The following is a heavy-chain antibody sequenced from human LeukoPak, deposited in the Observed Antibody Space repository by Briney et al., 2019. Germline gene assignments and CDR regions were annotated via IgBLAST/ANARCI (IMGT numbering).Heavy chain of an antibody. Sequence: GGSLRLSCAASGFAFSSYEMNWVRQAPGKGLEWVSYIRSTSNTIYYADSVKGRFTISRDNAKNSLYLQMNSLRAEDTAVYYRARDFGRWFIDYWGQGTLVTVSS. D-gene: IGHD4-23*01. CDR1: GFAFSSYE. CDR2: IRSTSNTI. CDR3: ARDFGRWFIDY. V-gene: IGHV3-48*03. J-gene: IGHJ4*02.